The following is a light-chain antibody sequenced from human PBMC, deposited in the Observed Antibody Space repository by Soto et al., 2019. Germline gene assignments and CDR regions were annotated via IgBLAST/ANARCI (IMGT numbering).Light chain of an antibody. CDR3: SSYRSSSTVYV. J-gene: IGLJ1*01. CDR1: SSDVGGYNY. Sequence: QSVLTQPASVSGSPGQSITISCTGTSSDVGGYNYVSCYQQHPGEAPKLLIYDVSNRPSGVSNRFSGSKSGNTASLTISGLQAEDEADYYCSSYRSSSTVYVFGTGTKVTVL. V-gene: IGLV2-14*01. CDR2: DVS.